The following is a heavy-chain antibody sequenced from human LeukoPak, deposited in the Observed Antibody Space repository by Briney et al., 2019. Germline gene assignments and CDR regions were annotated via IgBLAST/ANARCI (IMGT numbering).Heavy chain of an antibody. D-gene: IGHD3-10*01. CDR1: GGSISSSSYY. V-gene: IGHV4-39*07. CDR2: IYYSGTT. Sequence: SETLSLTCTVSGGSISSSSYYWGWIRQPPGKGLEWIGSIYYSGTTHYNPSLESRVTISVDTSKNQFSLKLSSVTAADTAVYYCARDLMVRGSGGAFDIWGQGTMVTVSS. CDR3: ARDLMVRGSGGAFDI. J-gene: IGHJ3*02.